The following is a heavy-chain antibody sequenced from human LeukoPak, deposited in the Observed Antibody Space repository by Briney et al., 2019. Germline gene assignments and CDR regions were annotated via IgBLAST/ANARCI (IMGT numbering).Heavy chain of an antibody. J-gene: IGHJ4*02. V-gene: IGHV4-38-2*02. CDR2: IYYSGRN. CDR1: GYSISSGYY. CDR3: AKILYSNNVDY. Sequence: SETLSLTCTVSGYSISSGYYWGWIRQPPGKGLEWIGSIYYSGRNYYNPSLKRRVTISVDTSKNQFSLKLSSVTAADTAIYYCAKILYSNNVDYWGQGTLVTVSS. D-gene: IGHD6-13*01.